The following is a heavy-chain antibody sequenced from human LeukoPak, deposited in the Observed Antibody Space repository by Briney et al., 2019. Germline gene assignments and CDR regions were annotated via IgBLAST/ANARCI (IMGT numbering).Heavy chain of an antibody. J-gene: IGHJ4*02. D-gene: IGHD1-7*01. V-gene: IGHV3-30-3*01. Sequence: GGSLRLSCAASGFTFSDYAMHWVRQAPGKGLEWVAVISKDGSDKYYPGSVRGRFTISRDNSKNTIYLQMDSLRAEDTAVYYCARDYWWNYDYWGQGTLVTVSS. CDR3: ARDYWWNYDY. CDR1: GFTFSDYA. CDR2: ISKDGSDK.